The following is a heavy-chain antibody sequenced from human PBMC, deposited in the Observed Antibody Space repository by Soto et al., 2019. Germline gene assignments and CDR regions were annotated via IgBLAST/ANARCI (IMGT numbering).Heavy chain of an antibody. CDR1: GGTFSSYA. J-gene: IGHJ4*02. V-gene: IGHV1-69*13. Sequence: SVKVSCKASGGTFSSYAISWVRQAPGQGLEWMGGIIPIFGTANYAQKFQGRVTITADESTSTAYMELSSLRSEDTAVYYCATSNNYGSGSYHFDYWGQGTLVTVSS. CDR2: IIPIFGTA. D-gene: IGHD3-10*01. CDR3: ATSNNYGSGSYHFDY.